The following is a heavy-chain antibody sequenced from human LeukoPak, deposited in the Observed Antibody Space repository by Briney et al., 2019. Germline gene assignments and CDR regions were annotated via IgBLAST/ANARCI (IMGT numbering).Heavy chain of an antibody. J-gene: IGHJ4*02. CDR3: AKDRRYCSSTSCSPPRLFDY. CDR1: GFAFSSYG. Sequence: GGSLRLSCAASGFAFSSYGMHWVRQAPGKGLEWVAFIRYDGSNKYYADSVKGRFTISRDNSKNTLYLQMNSLRAEDTAVYYCAKDRRYCSSTSCSPPRLFDYWGQGTLVTVSS. V-gene: IGHV3-30*02. CDR2: IRYDGSNK. D-gene: IGHD2-2*01.